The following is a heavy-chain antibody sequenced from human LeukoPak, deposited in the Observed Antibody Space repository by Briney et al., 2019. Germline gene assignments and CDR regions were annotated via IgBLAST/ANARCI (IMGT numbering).Heavy chain of an antibody. J-gene: IGHJ4*02. CDR1: GGSFSGYY. D-gene: IGHD1-26*01. Sequence: SETLSLTCAVYGGSFSGYYWSWIRQPPGKGLEWIGEINHSGNTNYSPSLKSRVTISVDTSKNQFSLKLSSVTAADTAVYYCARMLIVGATAFDYWGQGTLVTVSS. CDR2: INHSGNT. CDR3: ARMLIVGATAFDY. V-gene: IGHV4-34*01.